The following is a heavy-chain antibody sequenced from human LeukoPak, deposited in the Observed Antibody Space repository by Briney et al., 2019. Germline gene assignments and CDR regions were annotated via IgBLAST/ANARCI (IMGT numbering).Heavy chain of an antibody. D-gene: IGHD3-16*02. CDR3: ARDQDYVWGSYLSTAWFDP. CDR2: IYHSGST. J-gene: IGHJ5*02. Sequence: SETLSLTCTVPGYSISSGYYWGWIRQPPGKGLEWIGSIYHSGSTYYNPSLKSRVTISVDTSKDQFSLKLSSVTAADTAVYYCARDQDYVWGSYLSTAWFDPWGQGTLVTVSS. CDR1: GYSISSGYY. V-gene: IGHV4-38-2*02.